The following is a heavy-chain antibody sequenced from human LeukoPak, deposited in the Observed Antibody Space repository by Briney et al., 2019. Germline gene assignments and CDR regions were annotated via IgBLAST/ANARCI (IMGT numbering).Heavy chain of an antibody. Sequence: GGSLRLSCAASGFTLSSYAMSWVRQAPGKGLEWVSSISGSGGSTYYADSVKGRFTISRDNSKNTLFLQMNSLRAEDTAVYYCARKPTGGAFDIWGQGTMVTVSS. J-gene: IGHJ3*02. D-gene: IGHD2-15*01. CDR3: ARKPTGGAFDI. CDR2: ISGSGGST. V-gene: IGHV3-23*01. CDR1: GFTLSSYA.